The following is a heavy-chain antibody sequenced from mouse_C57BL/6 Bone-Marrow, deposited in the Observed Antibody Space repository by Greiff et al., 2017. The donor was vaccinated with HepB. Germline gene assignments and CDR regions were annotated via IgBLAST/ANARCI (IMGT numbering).Heavy chain of an antibody. CDR1: GYTFTSYW. D-gene: IGHD2-2*01. J-gene: IGHJ2*01. CDR2: IDPSDSYT. Sequence: QVQLQQPGAELVMPGASVKLSCKASGYTFTSYWMHWVKQRPGQGLEWIGEIDPSDSYTNYNQKFKGKSTLTVDKSSSTAYMQLSILTSENSAVYYCARRLWLRGYFDYWGQGTTLTVSS. V-gene: IGHV1-69*01. CDR3: ARRLWLRGYFDY.